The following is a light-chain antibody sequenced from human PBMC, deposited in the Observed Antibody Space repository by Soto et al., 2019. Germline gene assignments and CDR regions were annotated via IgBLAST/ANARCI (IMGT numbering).Light chain of an antibody. CDR3: HQYSNRPPT. CDR1: QSVTSGY. CDR2: GAS. V-gene: IGKV3D-20*02. J-gene: IGKJ3*01. Sequence: EIVLTQSPATLSLSTGERATLSCRASQSVTSGYLAWYQQKPGQSPRLLMYGASSRATGVPDRFSGSGSGTDFTLTISSLEPEDFALYYCHQYSNRPPTLGPGAKVDIK.